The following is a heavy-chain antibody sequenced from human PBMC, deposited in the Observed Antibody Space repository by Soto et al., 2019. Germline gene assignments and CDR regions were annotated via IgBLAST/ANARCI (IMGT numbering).Heavy chain of an antibody. CDR2: INPGNGDT. J-gene: IGHJ4*02. V-gene: IGHV1-3*01. CDR1: GYTFISYA. Sequence: ASVKVSCKASGYTFISYAMHWVRQAPGQSLEWMGWINPGNGDTKYSQTLQGRVTLTRDTSANTAYMELSSLRSEDTAVYYCARSIVVVTALDYWGQGTLVTVSS. CDR3: ARSIVVVTALDY. D-gene: IGHD2-21*02.